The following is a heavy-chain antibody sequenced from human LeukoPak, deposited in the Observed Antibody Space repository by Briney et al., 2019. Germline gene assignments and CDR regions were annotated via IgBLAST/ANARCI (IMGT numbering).Heavy chain of an antibody. CDR2: ISYDGSNK. CDR1: GFTFSSYA. D-gene: IGHD3-22*01. J-gene: IGHJ4*02. V-gene: IGHV3-30*04. CDR3: ARGPTPYYYDSSGYYGSYFDY. Sequence: PGGSLRLSCAASGFTFSSYAMHWVRQAPGKGLEWVAVISYDGSNKYYADSVKGRFTISRDNSKNTLYLQMNSLRAEDTAVYYCARGPTPYYYDSSGYYGSYFDYWGQGTLVTVSS.